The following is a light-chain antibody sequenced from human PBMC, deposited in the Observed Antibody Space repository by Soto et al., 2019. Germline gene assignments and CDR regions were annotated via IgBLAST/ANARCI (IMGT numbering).Light chain of an antibody. CDR2: DAS. CDR3: QQLNIYPPT. J-gene: IGKJ1*01. V-gene: IGKV1-9*01. Sequence: DIQLTQSPSLLSASVGDRVTITCRASRDIDSYLAWYQLKPGKGPKLLIYDASTLQSGAPSRFSGSGSGTEFTLPISSLQPEDFATYYCQQLNIYPPTFGQGTKVEI. CDR1: RDIDSY.